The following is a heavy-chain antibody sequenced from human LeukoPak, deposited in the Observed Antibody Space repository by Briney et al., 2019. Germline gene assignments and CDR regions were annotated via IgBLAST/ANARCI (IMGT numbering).Heavy chain of an antibody. CDR2: ISGSGGST. CDR3: AKDITLAAAGTVDY. D-gene: IGHD6-13*01. V-gene: IGHV3-23*01. CDR1: GFTFSSYA. J-gene: IGHJ4*02. Sequence: GGSLRLSCAASGFTFSSYAMSWVRQAPGKGLEWVSAISGSGGSTYYADSVKGRFTISRDNSKNTLYLQMNSLRAEDTALYYCAKDITLAAAGTVDYWGQGTLVTVSS.